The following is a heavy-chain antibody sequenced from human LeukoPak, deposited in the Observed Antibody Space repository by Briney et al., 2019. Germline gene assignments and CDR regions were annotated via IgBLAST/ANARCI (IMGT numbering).Heavy chain of an antibody. J-gene: IGHJ4*02. Sequence: PSGTLSLTCTVSGGSISSYYWGWIRQPPGKGLEWIGSIYYSGSTYYNPSLKSRVTISVDTSKNQFSLKLSSVTAADTAVYYCARDLGILLWFGELLPYYFDYWGQGTLVTVSS. CDR1: GGSISSYY. CDR3: ARDLGILLWFGELLPYYFDY. D-gene: IGHD3-10*01. V-gene: IGHV4-39*07. CDR2: IYYSGST.